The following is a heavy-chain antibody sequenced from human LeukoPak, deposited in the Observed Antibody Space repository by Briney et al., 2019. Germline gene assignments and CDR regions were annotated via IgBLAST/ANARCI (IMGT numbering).Heavy chain of an antibody. CDR2: IYYSGST. J-gene: IGHJ3*02. CDR3: ARDAQWLVLGGRDAFDI. CDR1: GGSISSSSYY. D-gene: IGHD6-19*01. V-gene: IGHV4-39*07. Sequence: MASETLSLTCTVSGGSISSSSYYWGWIRQPPGKGLEWIGSIYYSGSTYYNPSLKSRVTISVDTSKNQFSLKLSSVTAADTAVYYCARDAQWLVLGGRDAFDIWGQGTMVTVSS.